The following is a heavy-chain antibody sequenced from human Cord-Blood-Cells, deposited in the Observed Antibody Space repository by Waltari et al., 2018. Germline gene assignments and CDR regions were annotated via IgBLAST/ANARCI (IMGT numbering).Heavy chain of an antibody. D-gene: IGHD2-2*01. CDR2: IYYSGST. V-gene: IGHV4-30-4*08. CDR1: GASISTGDYY. Sequence: QVQLQESGPGLVKPSQTLSLTRTVPGASISTGDYYCSWTRQPPGKGLEWIGYIYYSGSTYYNPSLKSRVTISVDTSKNQFSLKLSSVTAADTAVYYCARAGCSSTSCYYAFDYWGQGTLVTVSS. CDR3: ARAGCSSTSCYYAFDY. J-gene: IGHJ4*02.